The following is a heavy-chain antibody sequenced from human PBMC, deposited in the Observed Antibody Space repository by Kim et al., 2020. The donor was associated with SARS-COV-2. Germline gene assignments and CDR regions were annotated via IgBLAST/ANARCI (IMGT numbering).Heavy chain of an antibody. D-gene: IGHD3-16*01. CDR3: AGIRFDYVWGNYAFDI. J-gene: IGHJ3*02. Sequence: GGSLRLSCAASGFTFSSYWMSWVRQAPGKGLEWVANIKQDGSEKYYVDSVKGRFTISRDNAKNSLYLQMNSLRAEDTAVYYCAGIRFDYVWGNYAFDIWGQGTMVTVSS. CDR1: GFTFSSYW. CDR2: IKQDGSEK. V-gene: IGHV3-7*01.